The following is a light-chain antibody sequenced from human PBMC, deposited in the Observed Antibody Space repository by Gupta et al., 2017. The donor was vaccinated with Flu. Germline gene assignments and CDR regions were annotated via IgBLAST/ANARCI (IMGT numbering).Light chain of an antibody. CDR2: SAS. Sequence: GDRVTLTCRASQSVANYLAWYQKKPGKGPQLLIYSASTWENGMPSRFRGSGSGTEFTLTISSLQSEDFAGYFCQQFYSWPRTFGEGTKLEI. CDR3: QQFYSWPRT. J-gene: IGKJ2*02. V-gene: IGKV3-15*01. CDR1: QSVANY.